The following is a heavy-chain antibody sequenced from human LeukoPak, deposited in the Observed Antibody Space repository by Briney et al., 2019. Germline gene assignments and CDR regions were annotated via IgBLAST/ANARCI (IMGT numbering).Heavy chain of an antibody. CDR1: GFTFSSYA. CDR3: AKALYDSSGYYPIFDY. CDR2: ISGSGGST. Sequence: RGSLRLSCAASGFTFSSYAMSWVRQAPGKGLEWVSAISGSGGSTYYADSVKGRFTISRDNSKNTMYLQMNSLRAEDTAVYYCAKALYDSSGYYPIFDYWGQGTLVTVSS. J-gene: IGHJ4*02. V-gene: IGHV3-23*01. D-gene: IGHD3-22*01.